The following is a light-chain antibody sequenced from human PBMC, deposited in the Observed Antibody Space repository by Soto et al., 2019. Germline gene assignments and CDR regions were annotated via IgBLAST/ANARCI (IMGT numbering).Light chain of an antibody. J-gene: IGKJ2*01. V-gene: IGKV3D-15*01. Sequence: EIVMTQSPATLFVSPGERATLSCRASQSVGSNLAWYQQKPGQAPRLLIYGASTRATGIPARFSGSGSETDFTLTISSLQSEDFAVYYCHQYNNWPPYTFGQGTKLEIK. CDR2: GAS. CDR3: HQYNNWPPYT. CDR1: QSVGSN.